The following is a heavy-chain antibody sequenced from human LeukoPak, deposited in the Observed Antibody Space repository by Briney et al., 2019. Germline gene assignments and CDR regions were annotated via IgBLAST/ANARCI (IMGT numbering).Heavy chain of an antibody. V-gene: IGHV1-2*02. Sequence: ASVKVSCKASGYTFTGYYMHWVRQAPGQGLEWMGWINPNSGGTNYAQKFQGRVTMTRDTSISTAYMELSRLRSDDTAVYYCARAQXXFWSXYYLSYWGQGTLVTVS. D-gene: IGHD3-3*01. CDR2: INPNSGGT. CDR1: GYTFTGYY. J-gene: IGHJ4*02. CDR3: ARAQXXFWSXYYLSY.